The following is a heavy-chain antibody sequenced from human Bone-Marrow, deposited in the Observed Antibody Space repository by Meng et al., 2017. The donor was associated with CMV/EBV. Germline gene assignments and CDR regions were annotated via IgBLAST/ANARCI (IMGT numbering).Heavy chain of an antibody. J-gene: IGHJ6*02. Sequence: QVTLVQYGAEVNKPWATGKVSCKASGYNFNSYYIHWVRQAPGQGLEWMRIINPSGGSKSYAQKFQGRVTMTRDTSTSTVYMELSSLRSEDTAMYYCARDPIVVVPAANYYGMDVWGQGTTVTVSS. V-gene: IGHV1-46*02. CDR2: INPSGGSK. CDR3: ARDPIVVVPAANYYGMDV. CDR1: GYNFNSYY. D-gene: IGHD2-2*01.